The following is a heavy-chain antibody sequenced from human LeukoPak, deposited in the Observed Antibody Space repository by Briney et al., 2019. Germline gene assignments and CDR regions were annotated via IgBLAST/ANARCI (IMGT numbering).Heavy chain of an antibody. CDR3: ARVGENLWPEAFDI. V-gene: IGHV3-66*01. CDR2: IYTGGST. J-gene: IGHJ3*02. Sequence: AGGSLRLSCTASGFTFGDYAMSRFRQAPGKGLEWVSVIYTGGSTYYTNSVKGRFTISRDNSKNTLYLQMNSLRAEDTAVYYCARVGENLWPEAFDIWGQGTMVTVSS. D-gene: IGHD3-16*01. CDR1: GFTFGDYA.